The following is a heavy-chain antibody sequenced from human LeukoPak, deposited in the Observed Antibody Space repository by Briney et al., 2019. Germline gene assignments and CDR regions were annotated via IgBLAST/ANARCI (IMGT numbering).Heavy chain of an antibody. V-gene: IGHV3-23*01. J-gene: IGHJ1*01. Sequence: QAGGSLRLSCAASGFTFSSYAMSWVRQAPGKGLEWVSAISGSGGSTYYADSVKGRFTISRDNSKNTLYLQMNSLRAEDTAVYYCAKAREYNWNYRYFQHWGQGTLVTVSS. CDR3: AKAREYNWNYRYFQH. CDR2: ISGSGGST. D-gene: IGHD1-7*01. CDR1: GFTFSSYA.